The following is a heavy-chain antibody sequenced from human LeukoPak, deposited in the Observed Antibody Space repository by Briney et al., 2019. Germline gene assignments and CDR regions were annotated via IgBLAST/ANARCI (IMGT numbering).Heavy chain of an antibody. J-gene: IGHJ5*02. Sequence: SETLSLTCTVSGGSISSYYWSWIRQPPGKGLEWIGYIYYSGSTNYNPSLKSRVTISVDTSKNQFSLKLSSVTAADTAVYYCARDIGYSSGSFWFDPWGQGTVVTVSS. CDR1: GGSISSYY. CDR3: ARDIGYSSGSFWFDP. CDR2: IYYSGST. V-gene: IGHV4-59*01. D-gene: IGHD6-19*01.